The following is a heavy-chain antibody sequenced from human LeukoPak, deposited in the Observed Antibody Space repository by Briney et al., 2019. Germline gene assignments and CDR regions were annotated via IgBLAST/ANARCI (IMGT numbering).Heavy chain of an antibody. CDR2: ISYSGST. Sequence: SETLSLTCTVPGGSIRNSSYYWGWIRQPPGKGLEWIGSISYSGSTFYNPYLKSRVTISADTSYIQFSLKLTSVTAADTAVYFCARHSSYVSPVRYWGRGTLVTVSP. V-gene: IGHV4-39*01. D-gene: IGHD3-10*02. CDR3: ARHSSYVSPVRY. CDR1: GGSIRNSSYY. J-gene: IGHJ4*02.